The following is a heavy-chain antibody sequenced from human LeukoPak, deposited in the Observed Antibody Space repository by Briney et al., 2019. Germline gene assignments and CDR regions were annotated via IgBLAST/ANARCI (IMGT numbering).Heavy chain of an antibody. D-gene: IGHD5-18*01. V-gene: IGHV3-7*01. CDR1: GFTFSSYA. Sequence: GGSLRLSCAASGFTFSSYAMSWVRQAPGKGLEWVANIKQDGSEKYYVDSVKGRFTISRDNAKNSLYLQMNSLRAEDTAVYYCARETLYSYGFDYWGQGTLVTVSS. CDR2: IKQDGSEK. J-gene: IGHJ4*02. CDR3: ARETLYSYGFDY.